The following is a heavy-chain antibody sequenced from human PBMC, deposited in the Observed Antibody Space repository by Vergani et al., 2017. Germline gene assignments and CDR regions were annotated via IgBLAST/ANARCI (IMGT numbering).Heavy chain of an antibody. Sequence: QVQLQQWGAGLLKPSETLSLTCAVYGGSFSGYYWSWIRQPPGKGLEWIGEINHSGSTNYNPSLKSRVTISVDTSKNQFSLKLSSVTAADTAVYYCARGPEYSYVDYWGQETLVTVSS. CDR2: INHSGST. V-gene: IGHV4-34*01. CDR3: ARGPEYSYVDY. J-gene: IGHJ4*02. D-gene: IGHD1-14*01. CDR1: GGSFSGYY.